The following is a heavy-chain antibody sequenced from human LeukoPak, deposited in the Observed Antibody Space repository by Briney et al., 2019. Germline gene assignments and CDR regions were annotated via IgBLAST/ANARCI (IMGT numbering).Heavy chain of an antibody. CDR3: ARGPTVTTPFDY. CDR2: MNPNSGNT. V-gene: IGHV1-8*01. Sequence: GASVKVSCKASGYTFTSYDINWVRQATGQGLEWMGWMNPNSGNTGYAQKFQGRVTMTRNTSISTAYMELSSLRSEDTAVYYCARGPTVTTPFDYWGQGTLVTVSS. J-gene: IGHJ4*02. D-gene: IGHD4-17*01. CDR1: GYTFTSYD.